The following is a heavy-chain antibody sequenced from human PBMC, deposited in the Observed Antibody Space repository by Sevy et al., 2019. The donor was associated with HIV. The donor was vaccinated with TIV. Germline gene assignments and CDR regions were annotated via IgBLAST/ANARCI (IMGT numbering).Heavy chain of an antibody. V-gene: IGHV3-23*01. J-gene: IGHJ4*02. CDR2: LSFGCGKI. CDR3: AGEGYTRPHDY. Sequence: GGSLRLSCAVSGFNFNIYSMSWVRQAPGKGLEWVSTLSFGCGKINYADSVKGRFIISRDDSKHTLYLQMNSLRAEDTAVYFCAGEGYTRPHDYWGQGTLVTVSS. D-gene: IGHD2-2*02. CDR1: GFNFNIYS.